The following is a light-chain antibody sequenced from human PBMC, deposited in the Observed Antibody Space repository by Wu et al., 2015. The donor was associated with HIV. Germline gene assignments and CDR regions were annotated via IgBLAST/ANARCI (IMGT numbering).Light chain of an antibody. CDR2: GAS. CDR3: QQRRYWPLYT. J-gene: IGKJ2*01. CDR1: QSVSSTY. Sequence: SCRASQSVSSTYLAWYQPGNLGHGLPRLLICGASNRATGIPARFSGSGSGTDFTLTISSLEPEDFAVYYCQQRRYWPLYTFGQGTKLEIK. V-gene: IGKV3-11*01.